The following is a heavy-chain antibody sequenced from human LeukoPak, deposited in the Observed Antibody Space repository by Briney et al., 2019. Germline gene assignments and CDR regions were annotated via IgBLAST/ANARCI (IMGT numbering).Heavy chain of an antibody. CDR1: GFTFSSCV. Sequence: GGSLRLSCVTSGFTFSSCVMAWVRQAPGKGLEWVSSISASGNSPYYADSVKGRFTISRDNSMNTLPLQMNSLRVDDTALYYCVKRDCPTTYCYGFDYWGQGTLVTVSS. CDR2: ISASGNSP. J-gene: IGHJ4*02. V-gene: IGHV3-23*01. CDR3: VKRDCPTTYCYGFDY. D-gene: IGHD2-2*01.